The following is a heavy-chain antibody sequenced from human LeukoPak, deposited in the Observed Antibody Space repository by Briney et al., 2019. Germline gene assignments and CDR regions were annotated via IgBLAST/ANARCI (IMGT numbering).Heavy chain of an antibody. CDR1: GFTFSSYG. J-gene: IGHJ4*02. Sequence: PGGSLRLSCAASGFTFSSYGMHWVRQPPGKGLEWVAFIRYDGSHKYYADSVKGRFTISRDNSKNTLYLQMNSLRAEDTAVYYCARGIAVAGTYFDYWGQGTLVTVSS. V-gene: IGHV3-30*02. CDR3: ARGIAVAGTYFDY. D-gene: IGHD6-13*01. CDR2: IRYDGSHK.